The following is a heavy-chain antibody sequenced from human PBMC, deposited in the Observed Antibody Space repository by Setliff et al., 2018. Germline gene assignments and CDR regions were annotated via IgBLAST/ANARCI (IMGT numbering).Heavy chain of an antibody. J-gene: IGHJ5*02. D-gene: IGHD3-3*01. CDR1: GGSISSSRYY. Sequence: SETLSLTCTVSGGSISSSRYYWGWIRQPPGKGLEWIGSIYYSGSTYYNPSLKSRVTISVDTSKNQFSLKLSSVTAADTAVYYCARGRGLEWLPESWFDPWGQGTLVTVSS. V-gene: IGHV4-39*07. CDR3: ARGRGLEWLPESWFDP. CDR2: IYYSGST.